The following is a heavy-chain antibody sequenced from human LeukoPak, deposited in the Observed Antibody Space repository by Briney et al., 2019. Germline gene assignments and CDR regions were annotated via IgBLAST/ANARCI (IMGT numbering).Heavy chain of an antibody. J-gene: IGHJ4*02. V-gene: IGHV1-8*01. CDR2: MNPNSGNT. Sequence: VASVKVSCKASGYTFTSYDINWVRQATGQGLKWMGWMNPNSGNTGYAQKFQGRVTMTRNTSISTAYMELGSLRSEDTAVYYCARGRGTAMVTFDYWGQGTLVTVSS. CDR3: ARGRGTAMVTFDY. D-gene: IGHD5-18*01. CDR1: GYTFTSYD.